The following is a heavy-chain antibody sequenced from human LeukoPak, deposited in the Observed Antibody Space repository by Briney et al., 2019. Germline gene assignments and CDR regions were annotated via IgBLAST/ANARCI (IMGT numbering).Heavy chain of an antibody. D-gene: IGHD7-27*01. CDR2: IIPILGIA. J-gene: IGHJ4*02. CDR3: ARETGGLYYFGY. CDR1: GGTFSSYT. V-gene: IGHV1-69*04. Sequence: SVKVSCKASGGTFSSYTISWVRQAPGQGLEWMGRIIPILGIANYAQKFQGRVTITADKSTSTAYMELSSLRSEDTAVYYCARETGGLYYFGYWGQGTLVTVSS.